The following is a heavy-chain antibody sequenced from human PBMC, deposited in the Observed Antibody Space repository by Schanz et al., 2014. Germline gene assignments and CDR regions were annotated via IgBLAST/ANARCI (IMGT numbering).Heavy chain of an antibody. D-gene: IGHD3-3*01. V-gene: IGHV1-8*02. CDR3: ARALKGKVAIFGVIAAQNYYYMDV. CDR1: GYTFTSYG. CDR2: MNPKTGNT. J-gene: IGHJ6*03. Sequence: QVQLVQSGAEVKKPGASVKVSCKASGYTFTSYGINWVRQATGQGLEWMGWMNPKTGNTDHAQKFQGRVSMTWDTSTSTAYLDLSRLRSEDTGVYYCARALKGKVAIFGVIAAQNYYYMDVWGKGTTVTVSS.